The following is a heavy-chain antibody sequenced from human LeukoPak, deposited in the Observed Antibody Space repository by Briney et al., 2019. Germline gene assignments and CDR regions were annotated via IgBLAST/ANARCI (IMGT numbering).Heavy chain of an antibody. V-gene: IGHV1-69*13. CDR2: IIPILGTA. CDR1: GGTGSSDA. Sequence: SVKVSCKASGGTGSSDAIGWVRQPTGQGLECMGGIIPILGTANYAQKFQGRVTISADESTRTAYMELSSLRSEDTAVYYRASSYYYDSSGYPYYFDYWGQGTLVTVSS. J-gene: IGHJ4*02. D-gene: IGHD3-22*01. CDR3: ASSYYYDSSGYPYYFDY.